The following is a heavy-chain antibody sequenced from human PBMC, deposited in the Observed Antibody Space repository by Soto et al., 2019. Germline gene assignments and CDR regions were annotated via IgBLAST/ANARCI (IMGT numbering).Heavy chain of an antibody. J-gene: IGHJ6*04. CDR2: ISWNSGSI. Sequence: GGSLRLSCAASGFPFDDYAMHWVRQAPGKGLEWVSGISWNSGSIGYADSVKGRFTISRDNAKNSLYLQMNSLRAEDTALYYCAKGRGSGTGCSSTSCHEPEDVWGKGTTVTVSS. D-gene: IGHD2-2*01. V-gene: IGHV3-9*01. CDR3: AKGRGSGTGCSSTSCHEPEDV. CDR1: GFPFDDYA.